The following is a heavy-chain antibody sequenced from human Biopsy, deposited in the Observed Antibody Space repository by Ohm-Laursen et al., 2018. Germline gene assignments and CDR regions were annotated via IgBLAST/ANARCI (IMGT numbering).Heavy chain of an antibody. D-gene: IGHD6-13*01. CDR1: GFTFSSYG. CDR3: AKTRGEARAAANF. CDR2: ITDSGGST. V-gene: IGHV3-23*01. Sequence: SLRLSCTAPGFTFSSYGMSWVRQAPGKGLEWVSAITDSGGSTFYADSVEGRFTISRDNPNNTLYLQMNSLRVDDTAVYYCAKTRGEARAAANFWGQGTLVTVSS. J-gene: IGHJ4*02.